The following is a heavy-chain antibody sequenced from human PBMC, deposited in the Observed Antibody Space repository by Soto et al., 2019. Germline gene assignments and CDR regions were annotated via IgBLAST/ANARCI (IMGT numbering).Heavy chain of an antibody. CDR2: IYYSGST. V-gene: IGHV4-31*03. CDR1: GGSISSGGYY. D-gene: IGHD3-16*01. J-gene: IGHJ4*02. Sequence: QVQLQESGPGLVKPSQTLSLTCTVSGGSISSGGYYWSWIRQHPGKGLEWIGYIYYSGSTYYNPSLKSRVTIAVDTSKNQFSLKLSSVTAADTAVYYCARGNSWGPIPFDYWGQGTLVTVSS. CDR3: ARGNSWGPIPFDY.